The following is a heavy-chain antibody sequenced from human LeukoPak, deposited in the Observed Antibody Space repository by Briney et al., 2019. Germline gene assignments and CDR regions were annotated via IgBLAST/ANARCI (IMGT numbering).Heavy chain of an antibody. CDR1: GGSITPDS. V-gene: IGHV4-4*07. CDR3: AGDIAAVNIPGSRLDP. CDR2: IFPSGST. D-gene: IGHD6-13*01. Sequence: SETLSLTCTVSGGSITPDSWSWIRQPAGKGLEWIGRIFPSGSTNYNPSLKSRVSMSVDTSKNQFSLKVRSVTAADTAVYFCAGDIAAVNIPGSRLDPWGQGTLVTVSS. J-gene: IGHJ5*02.